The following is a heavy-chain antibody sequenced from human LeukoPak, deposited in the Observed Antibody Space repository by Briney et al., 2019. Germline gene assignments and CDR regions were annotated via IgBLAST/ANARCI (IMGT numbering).Heavy chain of an antibody. CDR3: ARGSPGYGMDV. V-gene: IGHV4-34*01. J-gene: IGHJ6*04. Sequence: SETLSLTCAVYGGSFSGYYWSWIRQPPGKGLELIGEINHSGSTNYNPSLKSRVTISVDTSKNQFSLKLSSVTAADTAVYYCARGSPGYGMDVWGKGTTVTVSS. CDR2: INHSGST. CDR1: GGSFSGYY.